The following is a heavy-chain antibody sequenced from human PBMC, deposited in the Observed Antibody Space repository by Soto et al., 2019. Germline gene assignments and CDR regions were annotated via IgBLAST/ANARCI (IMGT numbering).Heavy chain of an antibody. D-gene: IGHD3-22*01. CDR1: GFTFSSYG. J-gene: IGHJ4*02. V-gene: IGHV3-30*02. Sequence: PGGSLRLSCAASGFTFSSYGMHWVRQAPGKGLEWVSIISGDGDNKYYADSVKGRSTISRDNSKNTLHLQVNSLRGEDTAVYYCAKEADISGYYPDYWGQGTQVTVSS. CDR2: ISGDGDNK. CDR3: AKEADISGYYPDY.